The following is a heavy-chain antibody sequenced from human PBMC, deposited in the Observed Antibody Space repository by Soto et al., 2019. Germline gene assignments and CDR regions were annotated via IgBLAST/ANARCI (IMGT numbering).Heavy chain of an antibody. CDR2: ISSDGSNK. CDR1: GFTFSSYG. D-gene: IGHD3-10*01. CDR3: AKVRADYYYGSGPFDY. J-gene: IGHJ4*02. V-gene: IGHV3-30*18. Sequence: QVQLVESGGGVVQPGRSLRLSCAASGFTFSSYGMHWVRQAPGKGLEWVALISSDGSNKYYADSVKDRFTISRDNSKNTLYLQMNTLRAEDTAVYYCAKVRADYYYGSGPFDYWGQGTLVTVSS.